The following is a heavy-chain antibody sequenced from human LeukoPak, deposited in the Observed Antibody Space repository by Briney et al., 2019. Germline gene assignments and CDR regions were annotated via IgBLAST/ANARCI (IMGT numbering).Heavy chain of an antibody. Sequence: PGGSLRLSCVASGFTFSSYSMNWVRQAPGKGLEWVSSISRAGDYTYSEDSVKGGFTISRDNAKDSLYLQLTSLRAEDTAIYYCARDLMAVAGTGFDYWGQGALVTVSS. J-gene: IGHJ4*02. V-gene: IGHV3-21*01. CDR1: GFTFSSYS. CDR2: ISRAGDYT. D-gene: IGHD6-19*01. CDR3: ARDLMAVAGTGFDY.